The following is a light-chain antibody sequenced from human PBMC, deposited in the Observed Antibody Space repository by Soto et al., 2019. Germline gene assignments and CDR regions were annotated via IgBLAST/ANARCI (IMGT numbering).Light chain of an antibody. CDR3: QQYGRSVMYT. CDR2: GAS. CDR1: QSVSSNY. V-gene: IGKV3-20*01. J-gene: IGKJ2*01. Sequence: EIVLTQSPGTLCLSPGERATLSCRASQSVSSNYVAWYQQKPGQAPRLLIYGASSRATGIPDRFSGSGSGTDFTLTISRLEPEDFAVYYCQQYGRSVMYTFGQGTKLEIK.